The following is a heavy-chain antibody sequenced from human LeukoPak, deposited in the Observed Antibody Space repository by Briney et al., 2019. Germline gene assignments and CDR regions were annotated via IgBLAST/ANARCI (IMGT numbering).Heavy chain of an antibody. V-gene: IGHV3-11*01. D-gene: IGHD2-2*01. CDR1: GFTFSDYY. Sequence: GGSLRLSCAASGFTFSDYYMSWFRQAPGKGLEWVSYVSSSGSTMYYADSVKGRFTVSRDNAKNSLYLQMNSLRAEDTAVYYCAREESYCRSTSCSMPFGYRGQGTLVTVSS. CDR2: VSSSGSTM. J-gene: IGHJ4*02. CDR3: AREESYCRSTSCSMPFGY.